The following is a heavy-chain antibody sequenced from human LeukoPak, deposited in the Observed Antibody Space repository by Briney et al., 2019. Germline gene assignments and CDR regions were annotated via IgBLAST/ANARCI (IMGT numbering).Heavy chain of an antibody. CDR2: IYYSGST. V-gene: IGHV4-31*03. J-gene: IGHJ3*02. CDR1: GGSISSGGYY. Sequence: SETLSLTCTVSGGSISSGGYYWSWIRQHPGKGLEWIGYIYYSGSTYYNPSLKSRVTISVDTSKNQFSLKLRYVTAADTAVYYCARDGRDGSTFDAFDIWGQGTMVTVSS. CDR3: ARDGRDGSTFDAFDI. D-gene: IGHD5-24*01.